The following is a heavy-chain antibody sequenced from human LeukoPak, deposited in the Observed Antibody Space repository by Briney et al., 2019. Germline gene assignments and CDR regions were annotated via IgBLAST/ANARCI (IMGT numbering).Heavy chain of an antibody. CDR2: IYYSGST. D-gene: IGHD3-3*01. CDR1: GGSISSDH. Sequence: SETLSLTCTVSGGSISSDHWNWIRQPPGKGLEWIGYIYYSGSTNYNPSLKSRVTISVDTSKNQFSLKLTSVTAADTAVYYCARRGSDFWSGDKAFDIWGQGTMVTVSS. CDR3: ARRGSDFWSGDKAFDI. V-gene: IGHV4-59*01. J-gene: IGHJ3*02.